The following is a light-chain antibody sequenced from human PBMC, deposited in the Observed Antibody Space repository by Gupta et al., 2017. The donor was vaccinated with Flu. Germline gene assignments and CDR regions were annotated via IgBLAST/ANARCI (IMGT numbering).Light chain of an antibody. V-gene: IGLV2-11*01. CDR1: SSDFGHYNS. Sequence: QSALTHPRSVSGSPGKSVTISFTGTSSDFGHYNSVSWYRQHHGKPPQRRVNYVTRRPSAVPDRFSASKSGNSESPHTSGLEADDEADEYYSWSAEENTWVFGRGTKLTVL. CDR2: YVT. CDR3: SWSAEENTWV. J-gene: IGLJ3*02.